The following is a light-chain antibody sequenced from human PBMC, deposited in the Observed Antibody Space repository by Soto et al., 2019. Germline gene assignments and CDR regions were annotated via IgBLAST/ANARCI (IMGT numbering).Light chain of an antibody. CDR1: ISDVGSYNL. V-gene: IGLV2-23*01. J-gene: IGLJ1*01. CDR2: EGS. CDR3: CSYAGSSPFV. Sequence: QSALAQPASVSGSPGQSITISCTGTISDVGSYNLVSWYQQHPGKAPKLMIYEGSKLPSGVSNRFSGSKSGNTASLTISGLQAEDEADYYCCSYAGSSPFVFGTGTKVNVL.